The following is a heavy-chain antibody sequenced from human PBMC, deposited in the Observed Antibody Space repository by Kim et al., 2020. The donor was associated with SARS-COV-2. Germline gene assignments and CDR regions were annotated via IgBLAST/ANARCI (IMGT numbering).Heavy chain of an antibody. CDR2: IIPIFGTA. CDR1: GGTFSSYA. V-gene: IGHV1-69*13. J-gene: IGHJ4*02. D-gene: IGHD3-9*01. Sequence: SVKVSCKASGGTFSSYAISWVRQAPGQGLEWMGGIIPIFGTANYAQKFQGRVTITADESTSTAYMELSSLRSEDTAVYYCARGGYDILTGYYIWSRFDYWGQGTLVTVSS. CDR3: ARGGYDILTGYYIWSRFDY.